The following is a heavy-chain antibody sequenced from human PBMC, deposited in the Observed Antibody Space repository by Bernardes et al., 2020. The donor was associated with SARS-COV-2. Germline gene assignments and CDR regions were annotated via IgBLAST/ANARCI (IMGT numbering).Heavy chain of an antibody. V-gene: IGHV3-48*03. CDR2: ISTGGSTK. D-gene: IGHD5-18*01. CDR3: AREYTYGFDS. Sequence: GGSLRLSRAPTRLTRASSEVHTSELPSRFCIAYAAYISTGGSTKYYADSVKGRFTISRDNAKNSLYLQMNSLRAEDTAVYYCAREYTYGFDSWCQGTLVTVSS. CDR1: RLTRASSE. J-gene: IGHJ4*02.